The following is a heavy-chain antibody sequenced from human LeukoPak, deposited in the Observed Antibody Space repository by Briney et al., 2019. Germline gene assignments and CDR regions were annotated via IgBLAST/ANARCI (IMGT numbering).Heavy chain of an antibody. J-gene: IGHJ4*02. CDR1: GYIFNNYA. CDR2: INTNTGNP. CDR3: ARSNNDGDYLGVGFDY. Sequence: ASVKVSCESSGYIFNNYAINWVRQAPGQGLEWMGWINTNTGNPTYARGFTGRFVFSSDTSVRMAYLQISSLKAEDTAVYYCARSNNDGDYLGVGFDYWGQGTLATVSS. V-gene: IGHV7-4-1*04. D-gene: IGHD3-16*01.